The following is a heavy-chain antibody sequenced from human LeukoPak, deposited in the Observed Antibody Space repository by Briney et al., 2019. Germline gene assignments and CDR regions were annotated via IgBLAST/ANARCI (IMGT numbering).Heavy chain of an antibody. D-gene: IGHD3-22*01. CDR2: ISGSGGST. CDR1: GFTFSSYA. V-gene: IGHV3-23*01. CDR3: AKVEDSSGYYAFDY. J-gene: IGHJ4*02. Sequence: GGSLRLSCAASGFTFSSYAMSWVRQAPGEGLEWVSTISGSGGSTYYADSVKGRLTISRDNSKNTLHLQMNSLRAEDTAVYYCAKVEDSSGYYAFDYWGQGTLVTVSS.